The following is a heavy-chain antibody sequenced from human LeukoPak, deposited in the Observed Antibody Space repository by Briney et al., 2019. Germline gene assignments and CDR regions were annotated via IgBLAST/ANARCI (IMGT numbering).Heavy chain of an antibody. J-gene: IGHJ6*03. CDR2: IYYSGST. V-gene: IGHV4-59*12. Sequence: PSETLSLTCTVSGGSISSYYWSWIRQPPGKGLEWIGYIYYSGSTNYNPSLKSRVTMSVDTSKNQFSLKLSSVTAADTAVYYCAKGSSVDYYYMDVWGKGTTVTVSS. CDR1: GGSISSYY. CDR3: AKGSSVDYYYMDV. D-gene: IGHD6-19*01.